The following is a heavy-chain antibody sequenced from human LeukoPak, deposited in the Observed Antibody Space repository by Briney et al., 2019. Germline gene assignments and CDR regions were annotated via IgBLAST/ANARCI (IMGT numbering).Heavy chain of an antibody. CDR3: AKDKGYQLLDNWFDP. D-gene: IGHD2-2*01. CDR2: ISYDGSNK. J-gene: IGHJ5*02. Sequence: PGRSLRLSCTASGFNFGIYGMHWVRQAPGKGLEWVSVISYDGSNKYYADSVKGRFTISRDNSKNTLYLQMNSLRAEDTAVYYCAKDKGYQLLDNWFDPWGXGTXVTXXS. CDR1: GFNFGIYG. V-gene: IGHV3-30*18.